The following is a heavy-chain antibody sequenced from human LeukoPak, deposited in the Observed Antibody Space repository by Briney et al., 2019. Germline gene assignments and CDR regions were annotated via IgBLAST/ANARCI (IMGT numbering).Heavy chain of an antibody. J-gene: IGHJ4*02. CDR1: GDTVSSNTAS. CDR2: TYFRSKWLH. Sequence: SQTLSLTCAISGDTVSSNTASWTWVRQSPSRGLEWLGRTYFRSKWLHDYAVSVKSRITVNPDTSKSQFSLQLNSVTPEDTAVYYCTRNFDYWGQGTLVTVSS. CDR3: TRNFDY. V-gene: IGHV6-1*01.